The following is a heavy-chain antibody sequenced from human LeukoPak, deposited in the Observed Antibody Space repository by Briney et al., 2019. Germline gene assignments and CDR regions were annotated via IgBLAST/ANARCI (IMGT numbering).Heavy chain of an antibody. CDR3: ARGSYRFGAVADQDY. D-gene: IGHD6-19*01. V-gene: IGHV1-18*01. Sequence: ASVKVSCKASGYTFTSYGISWVRQAPGQGLEWMGWISAYNGNTNYAQKLQGRVTMTTDTSTSTAYMELRSLRSDGAAVYYCARGSYRFGAVADQDYWGQGTLVTVSS. CDR2: ISAYNGNT. CDR1: GYTFTSYG. J-gene: IGHJ4*02.